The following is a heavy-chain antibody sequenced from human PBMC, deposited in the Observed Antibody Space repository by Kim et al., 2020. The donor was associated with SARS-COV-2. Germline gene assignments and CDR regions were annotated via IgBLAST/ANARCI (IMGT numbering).Heavy chain of an antibody. Sequence: SETLSLTCTVSGGSISSYYWSWIRQPPGKGLEWIGYIYYSGSTNYNPSLKSRVTISVETSKNQFSLKLSSVTAADTAVYYCARGSLSGSYTNWFDPWGQGTLVTVSS. CDR2: IYYSGST. CDR3: ARGSLSGSYTNWFDP. J-gene: IGHJ5*02. CDR1: GGSISSYY. D-gene: IGHD1-26*01. V-gene: IGHV4-59*13.